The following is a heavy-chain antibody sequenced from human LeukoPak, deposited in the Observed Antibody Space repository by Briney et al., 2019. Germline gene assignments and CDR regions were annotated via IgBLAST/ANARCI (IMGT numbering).Heavy chain of an antibody. D-gene: IGHD3-10*01. V-gene: IGHV1-2*02. Sequence: ASXTVSCXXPGXXSADYYIXWVRQAPGQGLEWMGWIKPDSGGTDYAQRFHGRVTMTRDTSISTAYMEVSGLRSDDTAVYYCARGIKWSDSWGQGTLVTVSS. CDR1: GXXSADYY. CDR3: ARGIKWSDS. J-gene: IGHJ5*01. CDR2: IKPDSGGT.